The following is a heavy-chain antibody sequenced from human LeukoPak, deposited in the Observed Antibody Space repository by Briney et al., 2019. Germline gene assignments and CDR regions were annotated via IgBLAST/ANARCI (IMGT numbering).Heavy chain of an antibody. Sequence: GASVKVSCKASGYTFTSYGISWVRQAPGQGLEWMGWISAYNGNTNYAQKLQGRVTMTTDTSTSTAYMELRSLRSDDTAVYYCARDRAGYSYGPTGPIDYWGQGTLVTVSS. CDR2: ISAYNGNT. D-gene: IGHD5-18*01. CDR3: ARDRAGYSYGPTGPIDY. V-gene: IGHV1-18*04. CDR1: GYTFTSYG. J-gene: IGHJ4*02.